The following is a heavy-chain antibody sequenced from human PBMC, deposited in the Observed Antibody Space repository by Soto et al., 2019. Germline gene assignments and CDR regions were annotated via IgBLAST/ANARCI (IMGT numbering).Heavy chain of an antibody. Sequence: GWCLRLSCAASGVPFSSSVMHGVRQKPGKGLEWVAVIWYDGSNKYYADSVKGRFTISRDNSKNTLDLQMNSLRAEDTAVYYSAKGTYDISGLSLNWFAPWGQGTLVTVSS. CDR2: IWYDGSNK. J-gene: IGHJ5*02. V-gene: IGHV3-33*06. D-gene: IGHD3-22*01. CDR3: AKGTYDISGLSLNWFAP. CDR1: GVPFSSSV.